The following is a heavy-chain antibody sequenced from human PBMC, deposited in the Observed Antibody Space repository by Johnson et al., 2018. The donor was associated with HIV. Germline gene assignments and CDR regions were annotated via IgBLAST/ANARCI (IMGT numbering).Heavy chain of an antibody. V-gene: IGHV3-13*01. Sequence: VQLVESGGGVVQPGRSLRLSCAASGFTFSSYDMHWVRQATGKGLEWVSAIGTAGDTYYPGSVKGRFTISRDNAKNSLYLQMNSLRAEDTALYYCAREGRGSSSGAFDIWGQGTMVTVSS. D-gene: IGHD6-6*01. CDR3: AREGRGSSSGAFDI. CDR1: GFTFSSYD. J-gene: IGHJ3*02. CDR2: IGTAGDT.